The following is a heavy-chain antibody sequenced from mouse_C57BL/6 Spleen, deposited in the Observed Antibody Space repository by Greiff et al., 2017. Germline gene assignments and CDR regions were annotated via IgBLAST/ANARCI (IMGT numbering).Heavy chain of an antibody. CDR1: GFTFTDYY. V-gene: IGHV7-3*01. J-gene: IGHJ4*01. Sequence: EVHLVESGGGLVQPGGSLSLSCAASGFTFTDYYMSWVRQPPGKALEWLGFIRNKANGYTTEYSASVKGRFTISRDNSQSILYRQMNALRAEDSATYYWARDWGYAMDDWGQGTSVTVAS. CDR2: IRNKANGYTT. CDR3: ARDWGYAMDD.